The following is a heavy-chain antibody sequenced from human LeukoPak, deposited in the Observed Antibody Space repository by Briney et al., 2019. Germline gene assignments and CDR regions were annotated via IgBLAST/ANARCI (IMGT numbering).Heavy chain of an antibody. CDR2: INPNSGDT. V-gene: IGHV1-2*02. CDR1: GYTFTGYY. D-gene: IGHD6-19*01. Sequence: ASVTVSCKASGYTFTGYYMHWVRQAPGQGLEWMGWINPNSGDTNYAQKFQGRVTMTRDTSISTAYMELSRLRSDDTAVYYCARARTLYSSGWFAGSGISYWGQGTLVTVSS. J-gene: IGHJ4*02. CDR3: ARARTLYSSGWFAGSGISY.